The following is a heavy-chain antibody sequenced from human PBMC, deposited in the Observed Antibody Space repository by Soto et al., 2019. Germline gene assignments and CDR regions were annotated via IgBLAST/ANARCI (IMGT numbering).Heavy chain of an antibody. CDR1: GYSVTSSDYY. V-gene: IGHV4-39*01. Sequence: SETLSLTCSVSGYSVTSSDYYWAWIRQPPGKGLEWIGSMFYSGLTYYNPSLKSRVTLSVDTSKNQFSVRLNSVTAADTAVYYCAPLSVSLSGPYGIHVWGQGATVTVSS. CDR2: MFYSGLT. J-gene: IGHJ6*02. CDR3: APLSVSLSGPYGIHV. D-gene: IGHD2-15*01.